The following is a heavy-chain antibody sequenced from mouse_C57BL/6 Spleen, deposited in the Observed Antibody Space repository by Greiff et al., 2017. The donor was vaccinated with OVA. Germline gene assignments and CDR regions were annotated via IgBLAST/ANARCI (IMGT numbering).Heavy chain of an antibody. V-gene: IGHV5-16*01. D-gene: IGHD1-3*01. J-gene: IGHJ2*01. CDR3: ARAGVYSDYFDY. CDR2: INYDGSST. CDR1: GFTFSDYY. Sequence: EVQVVESEGGLVQPGSSMKLSCTASGFTFSDYYMAWVRQVPEKGLEWVANINYDGSSTYYLDSLKSRFIISRDNAKNILYLQMSSLKSEDTATYYCARAGVYSDYFDYWGQGTTLTVSS.